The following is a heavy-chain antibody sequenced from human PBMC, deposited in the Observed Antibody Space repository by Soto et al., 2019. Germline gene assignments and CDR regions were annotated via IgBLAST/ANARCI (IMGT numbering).Heavy chain of an antibody. CDR1: GDSVSRNTVA. CDR2: TYYRSGWYN. Sequence: QVQLQQSGPGLVKPSQTLSLTCAISGDSVSRNTVAWNWIRQSPSRGLEWLGRTYYRSGWYNDYAVSVKIRVTINPDKSKNHYSLQLNSVTPEDTAVYYCAREDFHRDDAFDIWGQGTMVTVSS. J-gene: IGHJ3*02. CDR3: AREDFHRDDAFDI. D-gene: IGHD3-3*01. V-gene: IGHV6-1*01.